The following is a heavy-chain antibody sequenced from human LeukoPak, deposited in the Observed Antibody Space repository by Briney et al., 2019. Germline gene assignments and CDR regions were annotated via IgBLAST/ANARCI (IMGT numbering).Heavy chain of an antibody. Sequence: PGGSLRLSCAASGFTFSSYRMNWVRQAPGKGLECVSYISSSSNTIYYADSVKGRFTISRDNAKNSLYLQMNSLRAEDTAVYYCARGSGSYLVSGPYWGQGTLVTVSS. V-gene: IGHV3-48*01. CDR2: ISSSSNTI. CDR3: ARGSGSYLVSGPY. D-gene: IGHD1-26*01. J-gene: IGHJ4*02. CDR1: GFTFSSYR.